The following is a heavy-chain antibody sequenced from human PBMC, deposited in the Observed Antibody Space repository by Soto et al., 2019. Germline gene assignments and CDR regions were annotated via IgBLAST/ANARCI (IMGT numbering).Heavy chain of an antibody. V-gene: IGHV3-30-3*01. CDR1: GFTFSSYA. D-gene: IGHD3-22*01. Sequence: LRLSCAASGFTFSSYAMHWVRQAPGKGLEWVAVISYDGSNKYYADSVKGRFTISRDNSKNTLYLQMNSLRAEDTAVYYCARDHYYYDSSGYANYWGQGTLVTVSS. CDR3: ARDHYYYDSSGYANY. J-gene: IGHJ4*02. CDR2: ISYDGSNK.